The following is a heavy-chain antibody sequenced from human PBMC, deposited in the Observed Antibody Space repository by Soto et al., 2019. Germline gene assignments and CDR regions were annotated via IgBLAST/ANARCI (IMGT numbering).Heavy chain of an antibody. CDR1: GFTFSSYA. Sequence: EVQVLESGGGLVQPGGSLRLSCAASGFTFSSYAMSWVRQAPGKGLEWVSIISDSGGSTHYADSVKGRFTISRDNSKNTLYLQMNSLRAEDTAVYYCAKHRYDFGSAVDSWGQGTLGTVSS. D-gene: IGHD3-3*01. CDR2: ISDSGGST. J-gene: IGHJ4*02. V-gene: IGHV3-23*01. CDR3: AKHRYDFGSAVDS.